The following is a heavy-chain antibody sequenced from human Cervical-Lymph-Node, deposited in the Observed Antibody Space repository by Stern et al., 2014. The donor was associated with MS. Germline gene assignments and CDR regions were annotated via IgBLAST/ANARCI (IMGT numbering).Heavy chain of an antibody. Sequence: QVQLVESGSELRKPGASVKVSCEASGYVFTTFNINWVRQAPGQGLAWLGWINTNTGNPTYAPGFAGRFAFSLDTSVTTAYLQITNLKAEDTAVYYCARNGAWGYSDLWGRGTLVSVSS. D-gene: IGHD2-8*01. CDR2: INTNTGNP. V-gene: IGHV7-4-1*02. CDR3: ARNGAWGYSDL. CDR1: GYVFTTFN. J-gene: IGHJ2*01.